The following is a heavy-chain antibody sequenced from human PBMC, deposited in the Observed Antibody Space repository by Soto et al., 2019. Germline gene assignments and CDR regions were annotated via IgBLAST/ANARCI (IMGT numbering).Heavy chain of an antibody. J-gene: IGHJ6*02. CDR3: ARCPSIAAAGSLLIYYYYGMDV. D-gene: IGHD6-13*01. Sequence: VAVISYDGSNKYYPDSVKGRFTISRDNSKNTLYLQMNSLRAEDTAVYYCARCPSIAAAGSLLIYYYYGMDVWGQGTTVTVSS. V-gene: IGHV3-30-3*01. CDR2: ISYDGSNK.